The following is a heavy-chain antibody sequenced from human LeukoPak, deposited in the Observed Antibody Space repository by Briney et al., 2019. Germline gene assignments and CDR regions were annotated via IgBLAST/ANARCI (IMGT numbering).Heavy chain of an antibody. Sequence: GGSLRLSCAASGFTFSSYAMSWVRQAPGKGLEWVANIKQDGSEKYYVDSVKGRFTISRDNAKNSLYLQMNSLRPDDTAIYYCARALADNRGYYLGFDYWGRGTLVTVSS. J-gene: IGHJ4*02. CDR3: ARALADNRGYYLGFDY. CDR1: GFTFSSYA. V-gene: IGHV3-7*01. CDR2: IKQDGSEK. D-gene: IGHD3-22*01.